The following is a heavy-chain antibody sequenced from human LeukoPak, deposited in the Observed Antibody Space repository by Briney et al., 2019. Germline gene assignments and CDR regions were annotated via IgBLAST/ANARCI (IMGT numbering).Heavy chain of an antibody. CDR2: IYRSGST. J-gene: IGHJ6*03. CDR3: AREDCSSTICYSPMDV. CDR1: GYSISTGYY. Sequence: SETLSLTCSASGYSISTGYYWVWIRQSPGKGLEWIGSIYRSGSTNYNPSLKSRVTISVDTSNNQFSLKVSSVTAADTAVYYCAREDCSSTICYSPMDVWGKGTTVTVSS. D-gene: IGHD2-2*01. V-gene: IGHV4-38-2*02.